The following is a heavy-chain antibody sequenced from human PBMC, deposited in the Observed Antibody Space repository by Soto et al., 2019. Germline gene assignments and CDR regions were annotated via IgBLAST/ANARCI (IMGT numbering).Heavy chain of an antibody. D-gene: IGHD3-22*01. Sequence: SETLSLTCTVSGGSISSYYWSWIRQPPGKGLEWIGYIYYSGSTNYNPSLKSRVTISVDTSKNQFSLKLSSVTAADTAVYYCARAYYYDSSGYYWEHWGQGNLVTVSS. CDR3: ARAYYYDSSGYYWEH. V-gene: IGHV4-59*01. CDR2: IYYSGST. J-gene: IGHJ4*02. CDR1: GGSISSYY.